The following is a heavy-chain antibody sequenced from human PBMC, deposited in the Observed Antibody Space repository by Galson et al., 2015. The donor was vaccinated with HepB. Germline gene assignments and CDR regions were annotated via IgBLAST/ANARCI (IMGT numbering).Heavy chain of an antibody. CDR2: ISAYNGNT. V-gene: IGHV1-18*04. Sequence: SVKVSCKASGYTFTSYGISWVRQAPGQGLEWMGWISAYNGNTNYAQKLQGRVTMTTDTSTSTAYMELRSLRSDDTAVYYCARDDYYYGSGSYTDWGQGTLVTVSS. J-gene: IGHJ4*02. CDR1: GYTFTSYG. CDR3: ARDDYYYGSGSYTD. D-gene: IGHD3-10*01.